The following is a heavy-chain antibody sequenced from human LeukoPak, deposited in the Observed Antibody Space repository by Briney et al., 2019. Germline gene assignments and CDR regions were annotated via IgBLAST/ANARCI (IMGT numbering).Heavy chain of an antibody. Sequence: GGSLRLSCAASGFTFSSYGMHWVRQAPGKGLEWVAVISYDGSNKYYADSVKGRFTISRDNSKNTLYLQMNSLRAEDTAVYYCAKGYYYGSGSLPYYYYYMDVWGKGTTVTVSS. CDR1: GFTFSSYG. CDR2: ISYDGSNK. J-gene: IGHJ6*03. V-gene: IGHV3-30*18. CDR3: AKGYYYGSGSLPYYYYYMDV. D-gene: IGHD3-10*01.